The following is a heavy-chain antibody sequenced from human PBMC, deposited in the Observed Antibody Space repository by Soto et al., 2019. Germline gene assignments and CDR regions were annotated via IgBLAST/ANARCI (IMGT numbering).Heavy chain of an antibody. J-gene: IGHJ5*02. V-gene: IGHV1-69*13. CDR2: IIPIFGTA. CDR1: GGTFSSYA. D-gene: IGHD6-13*01. CDR3: ASNSSPKRHWSDP. Sequence: ASVKVSCKASGGTFSSYAISWVRQAPGQGLEWMGGIIPIFGTANYAQKFQGRVTITADESTSTAYMELSSLRSEDTAVYYCASNSSPKRHWSDPWGKGTLVTVSS.